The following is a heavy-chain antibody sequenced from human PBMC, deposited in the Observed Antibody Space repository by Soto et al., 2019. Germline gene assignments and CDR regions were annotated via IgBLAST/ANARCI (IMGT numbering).Heavy chain of an antibody. CDR3: TVDSMRPY. Sequence: GGSLRLSCDASGFTASNFWMSWVRQAPGKGLEWIALIKRESEGGTADFAPLVKGRFTISRDDLKNTLHLDMNSLKTEDTAVYYCTVDSMRPYWGQGTMVTVSS. CDR1: GFTASNFW. CDR2: IKRESEGGTA. V-gene: IGHV3-15*01. J-gene: IGHJ4*02. D-gene: IGHD2-15*01.